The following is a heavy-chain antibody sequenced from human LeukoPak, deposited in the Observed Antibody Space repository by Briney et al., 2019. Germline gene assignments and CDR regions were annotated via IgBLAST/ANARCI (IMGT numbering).Heavy chain of an antibody. D-gene: IGHD4-23*01. Sequence: SETLPLTCTVSGGSISGSSYYWGWIRQPPGKGLEWIGSIYYSGSTYYNPSLKSRVTISVDTSKNQFSMKLSSLTAADTAVYYCAREGSRGYGGLDNWGQGTLVTVSS. CDR2: IYYSGST. CDR3: AREGSRGYGGLDN. CDR1: GGSISGSSYY. V-gene: IGHV4-39*07. J-gene: IGHJ4*02.